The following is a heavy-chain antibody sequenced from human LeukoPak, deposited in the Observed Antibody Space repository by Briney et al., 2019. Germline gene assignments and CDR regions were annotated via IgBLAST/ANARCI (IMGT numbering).Heavy chain of an antibody. Sequence: GGSLRLSCAASGFTFSDYYMSWIRQAPGKGLEWVSYISSTSIYTNYADSVKGRFTISRDNAKNSLYLQMNSLRAEDTAVYYCAHLIRGSLEGFDIWGQGTMVTVSS. D-gene: IGHD2-8*01. CDR2: ISSTSIYT. V-gene: IGHV3-11*06. CDR1: GFTFSDYY. CDR3: AHLIRGSLEGFDI. J-gene: IGHJ3*02.